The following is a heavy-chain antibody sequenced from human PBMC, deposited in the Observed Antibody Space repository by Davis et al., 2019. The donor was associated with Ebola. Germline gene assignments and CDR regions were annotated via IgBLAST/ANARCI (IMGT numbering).Heavy chain of an antibody. D-gene: IGHD3-10*01. CDR3: ARPYSGSGSYAY. CDR1: GYTFSSYG. V-gene: IGHV1-18*01. Sequence: ASVKVSCKASGYTFSSYGISWVRQAPGQGLEWMGWISAYNGNTNYAQKLQGRVTMTTDTSTNTAYMELRSLRSDDTAVYYCARPYSGSGSYAYWGQGTLVTVSS. J-gene: IGHJ4*02. CDR2: ISAYNGNT.